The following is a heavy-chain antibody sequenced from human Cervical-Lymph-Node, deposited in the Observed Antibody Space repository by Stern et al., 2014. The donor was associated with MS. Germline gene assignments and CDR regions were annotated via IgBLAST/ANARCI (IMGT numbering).Heavy chain of an antibody. CDR1: GGSISTDGYY. J-gene: IGHJ4*02. D-gene: IGHD6-13*01. Sequence: QVQLQESGPGVAKPSQTLSLTCTVSGGSISTDGYYWTWIRQHPEKGLGWIGYIYYSGITYYNPSLKSRVPMSLDTSKNQFSLNLSSVTAADTAIYYCARDDRGSSWYRFDFWGQGTLVTVSS. CDR3: ARDDRGSSWYRFDF. V-gene: IGHV4-31*03. CDR2: IYYSGIT.